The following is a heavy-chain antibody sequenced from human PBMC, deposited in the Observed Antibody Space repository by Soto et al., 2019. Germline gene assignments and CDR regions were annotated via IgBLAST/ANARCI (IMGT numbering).Heavy chain of an antibody. D-gene: IGHD1-1*01. V-gene: IGHV3-30-3*01. CDR2: ISYDGSNK. Sequence: PGGSLRLSCAASGFTFSSYAMHWVRQAPGKGLEWVAVISYDGSNKYYADSVKGRFTISRDNSKNTLYLQMNSLRAEDTAVYYCARDGRRLGNAFDIWGQGTMVTVSS. CDR1: GFTFSSYA. J-gene: IGHJ3*02. CDR3: ARDGRRLGNAFDI.